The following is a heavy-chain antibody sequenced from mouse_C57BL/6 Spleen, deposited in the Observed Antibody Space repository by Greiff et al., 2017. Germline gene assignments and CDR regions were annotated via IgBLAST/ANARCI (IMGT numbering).Heavy chain of an antibody. J-gene: IGHJ3*01. CDR2: IYPGDGDT. CDR1: GYAFSSSW. CDR3: AREESYYYGSSSWFAY. V-gene: IGHV1-82*01. Sequence: QVQLQQSGPELVKPGASVKISCKASGYAFSSSWMNWVKQRPGKGLEWIGRIYPGDGDTNYNGKFKGKATLTADKSSSTAYMQLSSLTSEDSAVYFCAREESYYYGSSSWFAYWGQGTLVTVSA. D-gene: IGHD1-1*01.